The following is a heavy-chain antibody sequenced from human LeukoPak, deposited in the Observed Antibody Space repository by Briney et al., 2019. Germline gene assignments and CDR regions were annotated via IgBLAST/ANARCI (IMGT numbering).Heavy chain of an antibody. Sequence: GGSLRLSCAASGFTFSSYAMSWVRQAPGKGLEWVPAISGSGGSTYYADSVKGRFTISRDNSKNTLYLQMNSLRAEDTAVYYCAKTRIAAAGTTPFDYWGQGTLVTVSS. CDR3: AKTRIAAAGTTPFDY. CDR2: ISGSGGST. V-gene: IGHV3-23*01. CDR1: GFTFSSYA. J-gene: IGHJ4*02. D-gene: IGHD6-13*01.